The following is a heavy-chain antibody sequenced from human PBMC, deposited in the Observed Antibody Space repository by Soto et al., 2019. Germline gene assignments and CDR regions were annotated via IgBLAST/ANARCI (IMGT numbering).Heavy chain of an antibody. V-gene: IGHV4-34*01. J-gene: IGHJ6*02. CDR1: GGSFSGYY. Sequence: SETLSLTCAVYGGSFSGYYWSWIRQPPGKGLEWIGEINHSGSTNYNPSLKSRVTISVDTSKNQFSLKLSSVTAADTAVYYCARVTTVTYYYYGMDVWGQGTTVTVSS. CDR2: INHSGST. CDR3: ARVTTVTYYYYGMDV. D-gene: IGHD4-4*01.